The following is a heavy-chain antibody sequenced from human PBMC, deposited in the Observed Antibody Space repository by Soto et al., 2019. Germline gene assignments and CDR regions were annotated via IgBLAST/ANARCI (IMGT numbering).Heavy chain of an antibody. CDR2: ISGTGGST. CDR1: GFTFSSSA. D-gene: IGHD6-19*01. CDR3: ATERSSGWYNDY. V-gene: IGHV3-23*01. J-gene: IGHJ4*02. Sequence: VQLLESGGGLVQPGGSLRLSCAASGFTFSSSAMSWVRQAPGKGLEWVSAISGTGGSTFYPDSVKGRFTISRDNSKNTLYLQMNSLRAEDTAVYYCATERSSGWYNDYWGQGTLVTVSS.